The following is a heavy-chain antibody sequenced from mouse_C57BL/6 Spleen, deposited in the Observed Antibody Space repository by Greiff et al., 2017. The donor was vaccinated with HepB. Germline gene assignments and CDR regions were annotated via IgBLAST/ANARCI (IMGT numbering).Heavy chain of an antibody. Sequence: AASGFTFTDYYMSWVRQPPGKALEWLGFIRNKANGYTTEYSASVKGRFTISRDNSQSILYLQMNALRAEDSATYYCARWGRYYGSYWYLDVWGTGTTVTVSS. D-gene: IGHD1-1*01. CDR3: ARWGRYYGSYWYLDV. J-gene: IGHJ1*03. CDR2: IRNKANGYTT. V-gene: IGHV7-3*01. CDR1: GFTFTDYY.